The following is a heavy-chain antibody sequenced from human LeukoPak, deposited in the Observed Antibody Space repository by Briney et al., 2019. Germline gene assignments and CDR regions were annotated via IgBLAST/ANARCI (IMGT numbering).Heavy chain of an antibody. Sequence: SGTLSLTCTVSGGSISNYYWTWIRQPPGKGLEWIGYIYYSGSTNYNPSLRSRAIISVDTSKKQFSLNLSSVTAADTALYYCARVATMVRGSNGMDVWGKGTTVTVSS. J-gene: IGHJ6*04. V-gene: IGHV4-59*01. CDR3: ARVATMVRGSNGMDV. D-gene: IGHD3-10*01. CDR2: IYYSGST. CDR1: GGSISNYY.